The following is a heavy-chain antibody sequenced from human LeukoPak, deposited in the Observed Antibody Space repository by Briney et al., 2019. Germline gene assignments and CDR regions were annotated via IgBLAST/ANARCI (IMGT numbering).Heavy chain of an antibody. Sequence: GSSVKVSCKASGGTFSSYAISWVRQAPGQGLEWMGRIIPILGIANYAQKFQGRVTITADKSTSTAYMELSSLRSEDTAVYYCARDRYNWTNYYYYGMDVWGQGTTVTVSS. D-gene: IGHD1-20*01. CDR3: ARDRYNWTNYYYYGMDV. CDR1: GGTFSSYA. J-gene: IGHJ6*02. CDR2: IIPILGIA. V-gene: IGHV1-69*04.